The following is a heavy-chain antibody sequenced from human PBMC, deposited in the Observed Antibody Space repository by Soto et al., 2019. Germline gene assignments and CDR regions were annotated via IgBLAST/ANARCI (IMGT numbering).Heavy chain of an antibody. Sequence: QVQLVESGGDVVQPGRSLRLSCSASGFTFSSYSVHWVRQAPGKGLEWLAFMSYDGSTKYYADSVKGRFTVSRDNSKNTLYRQMDSLRTEDTAVYYCARDAYDDPPGYFQHWGQGTPLTVSS. J-gene: IGHJ1*01. CDR2: MSYDGSTK. CDR3: ARDAYDDPPGYFQH. CDR1: GFTFSSYS. V-gene: IGHV3-30-3*01. D-gene: IGHD3-22*01.